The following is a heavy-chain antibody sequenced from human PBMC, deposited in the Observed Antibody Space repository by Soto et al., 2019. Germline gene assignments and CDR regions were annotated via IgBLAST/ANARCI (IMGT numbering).Heavy chain of an antibody. CDR3: ARDWSYALNY. J-gene: IGHJ4*02. Sequence: PGGSLRLSCAASGFTFSSSWMHWVRQAPGKGLVWVSHINSDGTDTNYADSVKGRFTISRDNAKNTVYLQMNSPRAEDTAVYYCARDWSYALNYWGQGSLVTVSS. CDR1: GFTFSSSW. D-gene: IGHD3-16*01. V-gene: IGHV3-74*01. CDR2: INSDGTDT.